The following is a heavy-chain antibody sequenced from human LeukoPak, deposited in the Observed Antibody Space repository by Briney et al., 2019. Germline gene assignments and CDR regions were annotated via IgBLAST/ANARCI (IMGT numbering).Heavy chain of an antibody. V-gene: IGHV5-51*01. Sequence: GESLKISCKGSGYSFTSYWIGLVRQMPGKGLELMGTIYPGDSDTRYSPSFQGQVTISADKSISTAYLQWSSLKASDTAMYYCARRYYYDSSGQGAFDIWGQGTMVTVSS. CDR2: IYPGDSDT. J-gene: IGHJ3*02. CDR1: GYSFTSYW. CDR3: ARRYYYDSSGQGAFDI. D-gene: IGHD3-22*01.